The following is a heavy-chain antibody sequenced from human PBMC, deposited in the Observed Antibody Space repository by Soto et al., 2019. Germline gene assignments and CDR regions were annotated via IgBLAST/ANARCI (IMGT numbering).Heavy chain of an antibody. CDR2: IYHSGST. Sequence: SETLSLTCAVSGGSISSSNCWSWVRQPQGKELEWIGEIYHSGSTNYNPSLKSRVTISVDKSKNQFSLKLSSVTAADTAVYYCAREGPPLVGATEVGWFDPWGQGTLVTVSS. V-gene: IGHV4-4*02. J-gene: IGHJ5*02. CDR1: GGSISSSNC. D-gene: IGHD1-26*01. CDR3: AREGPPLVGATEVGWFDP.